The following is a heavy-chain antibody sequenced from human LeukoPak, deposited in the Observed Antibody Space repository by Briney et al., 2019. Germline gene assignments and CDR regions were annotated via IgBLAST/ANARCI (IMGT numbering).Heavy chain of an antibody. CDR3: ARDRGLGYCSGGSCYYYYYYMDV. CDR2: IKQDGSEK. V-gene: IGHV3-7*01. Sequence: GGTLRLSCAASGFTFSSYWMSWVRQAPGKGLEWVANIKQDGSEKYYVDSVKGRSTISRDNAKNSLYLQMNSLRAEDTAVYYCARDRGLGYCSGGSCYYYYYYMDVWGKGTTVTISS. CDR1: GFTFSSYW. J-gene: IGHJ6*03. D-gene: IGHD2-15*01.